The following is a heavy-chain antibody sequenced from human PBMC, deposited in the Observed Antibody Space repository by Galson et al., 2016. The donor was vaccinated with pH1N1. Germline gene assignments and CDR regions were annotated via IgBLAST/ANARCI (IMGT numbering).Heavy chain of an antibody. CDR3: ASRSSGQLHFDY. CDR2: IIPRDDTS. V-gene: IGHV1-46*01. J-gene: IGHJ4*02. D-gene: IGHD3-22*01. CDR1: GYTFTSYSY. Sequence: SVKVSCKASGYTFTSYSYIHWVRQGPGQALEWVGTIIPRDDTSHDAQNFQGSITMTRDTSTTTVYMDLSSLKSEDTALYYCASRSSGQLHFDYGGQGTLVTVSS.